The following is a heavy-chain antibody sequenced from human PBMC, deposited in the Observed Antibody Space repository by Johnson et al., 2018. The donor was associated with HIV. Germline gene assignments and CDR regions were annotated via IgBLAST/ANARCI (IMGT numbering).Heavy chain of an antibody. D-gene: IGHD4-23*01. Sequence: QVQLVESGGGVVQPGRSLRLSCAASGFIFSTYAMHWVRQAPGKGLEWMAVISYDGSTKYYADPVKGRFTISRDNSKNTMYLQMNSLRGEDTAVYYCARDNGGAFDIWGQGTMATVSS. CDR2: ISYDGSTK. CDR3: ARDNGGAFDI. J-gene: IGHJ3*02. V-gene: IGHV3-30*04. CDR1: GFIFSTYA.